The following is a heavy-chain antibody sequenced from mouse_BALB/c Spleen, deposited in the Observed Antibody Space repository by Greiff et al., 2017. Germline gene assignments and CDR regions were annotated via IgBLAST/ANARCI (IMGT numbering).Heavy chain of an antibody. CDR2: IYPGNSDT. D-gene: IGHD2-1*01. V-gene: IGHV1-5*01. CDR3: TRRDGNYGGAMDY. J-gene: IGHJ4*01. Sequence: VQLKESGTVLARPGASGKMSCKPSGYTFTSYWMHWVKRRPGQGLEWIGAIYPGNSDTSYNQKFKGKAKLTAVTSTSTAYMELSSLTNEDSAVYYCTRRDGNYGGAMDYWGQGTSVTVSS. CDR1: GYTFTSYW.